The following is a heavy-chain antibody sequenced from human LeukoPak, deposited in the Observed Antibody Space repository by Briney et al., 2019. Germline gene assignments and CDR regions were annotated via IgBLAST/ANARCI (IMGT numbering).Heavy chain of an antibody. CDR1: GGTFSSYA. Sequence: ASVKVSCKASGGTFSSYAISWVRQAPGQGLEWMGGIIPIFGTANYAQKFQGRVTITTDESTNTAYMELSSLRSEDTAVYYCASPYYDSSGPLGYWGQGTLVTVSS. D-gene: IGHD3-22*01. CDR2: IIPIFGTA. J-gene: IGHJ4*02. CDR3: ASPYYDSSGPLGY. V-gene: IGHV1-69*05.